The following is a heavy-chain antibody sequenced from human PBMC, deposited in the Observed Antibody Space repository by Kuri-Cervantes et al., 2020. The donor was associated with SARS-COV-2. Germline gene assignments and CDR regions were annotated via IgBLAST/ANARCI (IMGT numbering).Heavy chain of an antibody. CDR2: IYYSGST. CDR1: GGSISSYY. D-gene: IGHD3-16*01. Sequence: SETLSLTCTVSGGSISSYYWSWIRQPPGQGLEWLGYIYYSGSTKYNPSLESRVTISLDTSRNQFSLKLSSVTAADTAVYYCARHSSLVGDLDYWGQGTLVTVSS. V-gene: IGHV4-59*08. J-gene: IGHJ4*02. CDR3: ARHSSLVGDLDY.